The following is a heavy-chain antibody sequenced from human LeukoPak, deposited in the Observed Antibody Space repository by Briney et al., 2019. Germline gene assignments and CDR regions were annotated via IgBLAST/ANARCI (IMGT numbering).Heavy chain of an antibody. CDR1: GFTFSSFG. D-gene: IGHD1-14*01. CDR3: ARYRSGTNDY. Sequence: GGSLRLSCAASGFTFSSFGMHWVRQAPGKGLECLAVIWYDGSQRYHADSVKGRFTISRDNSKNTVYLQMYSLRAEDTALYYCARYRSGTNDYWGRGTLVIVSS. CDR2: IWYDGSQR. V-gene: IGHV3-33*01. J-gene: IGHJ4*02.